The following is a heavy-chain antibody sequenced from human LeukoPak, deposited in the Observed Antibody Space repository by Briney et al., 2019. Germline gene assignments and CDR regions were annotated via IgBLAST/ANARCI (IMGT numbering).Heavy chain of an antibody. Sequence: GGSLRLSCVASGFSFNTLALTWVRQAPGKGLEWVSTISDYPHYADSVRGRFTISRDNSRNTVFLQMNSLTPEDAATYYCTKDSQGSYDGFWYGTYGMDVWGQGTTVTVSS. CDR1: GFSFNTLA. CDR2: ISDYP. CDR3: TKDSQGSYDGFWYGTYGMDV. D-gene: IGHD3-16*01. J-gene: IGHJ6*02. V-gene: IGHV3-23*05.